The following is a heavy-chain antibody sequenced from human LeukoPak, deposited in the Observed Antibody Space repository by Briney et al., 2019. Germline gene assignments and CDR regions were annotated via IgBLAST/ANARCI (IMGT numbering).Heavy chain of an antibody. CDR1: GFTFSDYY. J-gene: IGHJ4*02. D-gene: IGHD3-10*01. CDR2: ISRSCGT. V-gene: IGHV3-11*01. CDR3: ARTSGNFGSGSYYADY. Sequence: GGSLRLSCAASGFTFSDYYMSWIRQAPGKGLEWISYISRSCGTYYADSVKGRVTISRDNAKNSLYLQMNSLSAEDTAVYYCARTSGNFGSGSYYADYWGQGTLVTVSS.